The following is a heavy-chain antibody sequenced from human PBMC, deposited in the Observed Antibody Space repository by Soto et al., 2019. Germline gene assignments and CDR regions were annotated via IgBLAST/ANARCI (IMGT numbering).Heavy chain of an antibody. V-gene: IGHV4-59*01. CDR2: IYYSGST. J-gene: IGHJ4*02. Sequence: SETLSLTCTVSGGSISSYYWSWIRQPPGKGLEWIGYIYYSGSTNYNPSLKSRVTISVDTSKNQFSLKLSSVTAADTAVYYCARGHANRRGYFDWLLHYFDYWGQGTLVTVSS. CDR3: ARGHANRRGYFDWLLHYFDY. CDR1: GGSISSYY. D-gene: IGHD3-9*01.